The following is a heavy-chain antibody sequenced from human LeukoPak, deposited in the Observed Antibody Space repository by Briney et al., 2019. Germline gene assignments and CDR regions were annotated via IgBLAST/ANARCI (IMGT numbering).Heavy chain of an antibody. J-gene: IGHJ4*02. D-gene: IGHD2-15*01. V-gene: IGHV4-59*01. Sequence: SETLSLTCSVSGDSISSDYWSWIRQPPGKGLEWIGYIYFTGSTRYNPSLKSRVTISVDTSKNQFSLNLGSLTAADTAVYFCARGGVGSTYDYWGQGTLVTVSS. CDR1: GDSISSDY. CDR2: IYFTGST. CDR3: ARGGVGSTYDY.